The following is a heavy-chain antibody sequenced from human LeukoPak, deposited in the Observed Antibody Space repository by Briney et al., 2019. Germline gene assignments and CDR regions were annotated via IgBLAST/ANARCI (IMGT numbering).Heavy chain of an antibody. CDR2: ISAYNGNT. D-gene: IGHD2-21*02. J-gene: IGHJ4*02. V-gene: IGHV1-18*01. Sequence: ASVKVSCKASGYTFTSYGISWVRQAPGQGLEWMGWISAYNGNTNYAQKLQGRVTMTTDTSTSTAYMELRSLRSDDTAVYYCARQRGAYCGRDCYSRTFDYWGQGTLVTVSS. CDR1: GYTFTSYG. CDR3: ARQRGAYCGRDCYSRTFDY.